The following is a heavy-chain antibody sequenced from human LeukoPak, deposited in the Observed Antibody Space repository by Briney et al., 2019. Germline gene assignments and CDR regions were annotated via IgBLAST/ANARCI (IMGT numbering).Heavy chain of an antibody. J-gene: IGHJ4*02. CDR2: IYYSGST. D-gene: IGHD3-22*01. CDR3: ARAYYYDSSGYDY. CDR1: GGSISSGDYY. Sequence: SETLSLTCTVSGGSISSGDYYWSWIRQPPGKGLEWIGYIYYSGSTYYNPSLKSRVTISVDTSKNQFSLKLSSVTAADTAAYYCARAYYYDSSGYDYWGQGTLVTVSS. V-gene: IGHV4-30-4*01.